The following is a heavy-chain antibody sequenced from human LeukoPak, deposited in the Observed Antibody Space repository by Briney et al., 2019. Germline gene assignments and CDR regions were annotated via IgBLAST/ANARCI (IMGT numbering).Heavy chain of an antibody. CDR1: GFTFSSSW. Sequence: GGSLRLSCAASGFTFSSSWMGWVRQAPGKGLEWVANIKQDGSEKYYVDSVKGRFTISRDNAKNSLYLQMNSLRAEDTAVYYCARDRLRYFDWLSAHDAFDIWGQGTMVTVSS. CDR2: IKQDGSEK. CDR3: ARDRLRYFDWLSAHDAFDI. J-gene: IGHJ3*02. D-gene: IGHD3-9*01. V-gene: IGHV3-7*01.